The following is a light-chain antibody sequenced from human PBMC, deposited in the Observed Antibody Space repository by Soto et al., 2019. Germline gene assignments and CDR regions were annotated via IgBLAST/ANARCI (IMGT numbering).Light chain of an antibody. CDR3: SSYAGSLYV. CDR2: EVS. V-gene: IGLV2-8*01. Sequence: QSVLTQPPSASGSPGQSVTISCTGTSSDVGDYNYVSWYQQHPDKAPKLMIYEVSKRPSGVPDRFSGSKSGNTASLTVSGLQAEDEADYYCSSYAGSLYVFGTGTKLTVL. CDR1: SSDVGDYNY. J-gene: IGLJ1*01.